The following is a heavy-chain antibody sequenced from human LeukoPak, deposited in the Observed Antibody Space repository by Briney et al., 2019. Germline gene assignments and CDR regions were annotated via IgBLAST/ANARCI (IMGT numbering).Heavy chain of an antibody. Sequence: GESLKISCKGSGYSFTSYWIAWVRQMPGKGLEWMGIIYPGDSDTRYSPSFQGQVIISADKSISTAYLQWSSLKASDTAMYYCAIERDVPPGAFDIWGQGTMVTVSS. CDR1: GYSFTSYW. D-gene: IGHD2-2*01. V-gene: IGHV5-51*01. CDR3: AIERDVPPGAFDI. CDR2: IYPGDSDT. J-gene: IGHJ3*02.